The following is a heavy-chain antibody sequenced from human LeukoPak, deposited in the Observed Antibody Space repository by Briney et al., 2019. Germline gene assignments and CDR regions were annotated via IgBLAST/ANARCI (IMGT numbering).Heavy chain of an antibody. Sequence: SETLSLTCAVSGGSFSGYFWSWIRQPSRKGGEWMGEINQRGSTNYNPSLKRRVTISVDTSKNQYSLELSSVTAADTAVYYCARHASGYGGHSYFDFWGEGTLVTVSS. D-gene: IGHD4-23*01. J-gene: IGHJ4*02. V-gene: IGHV4-34*01. CDR3: ARHASGYGGHSYFDF. CDR1: GGSFSGYF. CDR2: INQRGST.